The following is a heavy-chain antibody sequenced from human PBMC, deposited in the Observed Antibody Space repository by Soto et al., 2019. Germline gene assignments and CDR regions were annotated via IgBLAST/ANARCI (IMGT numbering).Heavy chain of an antibody. V-gene: IGHV4-59*01. Sequence: SEALCLTWTVSGGSISSYYWSWIRQPPGKGLEWIGYMYNTGSTIYNPSLKSRVTISVDTSKNQFSLKLNSVTAADTAVYYCARDLWGYCGADCYPLDVWGQGTTFTVSS. CDR3: ARDLWGYCGADCYPLDV. CDR2: MYNTGST. CDR1: GGSISSYY. D-gene: IGHD2-21*02. J-gene: IGHJ6*02.